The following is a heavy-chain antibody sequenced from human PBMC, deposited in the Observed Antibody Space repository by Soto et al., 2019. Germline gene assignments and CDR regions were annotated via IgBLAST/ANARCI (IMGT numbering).Heavy chain of an antibody. CDR2: ISGSGGTT. Sequence: EVQLLESGGGLVEPGGSLRLSCAASGFTFSSYAMSWVRQAPGKGLEWVSAISGSGGTTYYADSVKGRLTISRDNSKNTLYLQRNSLRAEDTAVYYCATSTRGWYRFDYWGQGTLVTVSS. V-gene: IGHV3-23*01. CDR1: GFTFSSYA. D-gene: IGHD6-19*01. CDR3: ATSTRGWYRFDY. J-gene: IGHJ4*02.